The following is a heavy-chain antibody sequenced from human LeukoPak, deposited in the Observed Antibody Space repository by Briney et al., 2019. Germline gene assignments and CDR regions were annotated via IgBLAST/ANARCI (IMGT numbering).Heavy chain of an antibody. CDR1: GGTFSTYA. J-gene: IGHJ3*02. D-gene: IGHD3-10*01. Sequence: ASVKVSCKTSGGTFSTYAISWVRQAPGQGLEWMGWISAYNGNTNYAQKLQGRVTMTTDTSTSTAYMELRSLRSDDTAVYYCARVYYYGSGSYYSDAFDIWGQGTMVTVSS. V-gene: IGHV1-18*01. CDR3: ARVYYYGSGSYYSDAFDI. CDR2: ISAYNGNT.